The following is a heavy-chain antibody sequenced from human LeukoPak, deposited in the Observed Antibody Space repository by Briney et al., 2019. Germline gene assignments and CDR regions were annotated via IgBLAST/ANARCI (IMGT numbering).Heavy chain of an antibody. J-gene: IGHJ4*02. CDR3: AKERYCSSTSCYGSFDY. Sequence: GRSLRLSCAASGFTFEDYAMHWVRQAPGKGLEWVSGISWNSGSIGYADSVKGRFTISRDNAKNSLYLQMNSLRAEDTALYYCAKERYCSSTSCYGSFDYWGQGTLVTVSS. D-gene: IGHD2-2*01. V-gene: IGHV3-9*01. CDR1: GFTFEDYA. CDR2: ISWNSGSI.